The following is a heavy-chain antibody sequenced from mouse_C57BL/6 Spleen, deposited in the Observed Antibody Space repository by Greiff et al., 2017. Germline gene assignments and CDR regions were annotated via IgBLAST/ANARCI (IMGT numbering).Heavy chain of an antibody. D-gene: IGHD6-1*01. V-gene: IGHV1-81*01. CDR2: IYPRSGNT. J-gene: IGHJ2*01. CDR3: ARSADYFDY. CDR1: GYTFTSYG. Sequence: VHLVESGAELARPGASVKLSCKASGYTFTSYGISWVKQRTGQGLEWIGEIYPRSGNTYYNEKFKGKATLTADKSSSTAYMELRSLTSEDSAVYFCARSADYFDYWGQGTTLTVSS.